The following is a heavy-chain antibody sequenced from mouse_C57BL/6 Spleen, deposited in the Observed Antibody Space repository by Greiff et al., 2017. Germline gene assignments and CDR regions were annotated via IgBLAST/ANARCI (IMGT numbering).Heavy chain of an antibody. CDR2: IRSKSNNYAT. D-gene: IGHD1-1*01. J-gene: IGHJ3*01. CDR1: GFSFNTYA. Sequence: EVKLVESGGGLVQPKGSLKLSCAASGFSFNTYAMNWVRQAPGKGLEWVARIRSKSNNYATYYADSVKDRFTISRDDSESMLYLQMNNLKTEDTAMYYCVRSYGSSLAWFAYWGQGTLGTVSA. V-gene: IGHV10-1*01. CDR3: VRSYGSSLAWFAY.